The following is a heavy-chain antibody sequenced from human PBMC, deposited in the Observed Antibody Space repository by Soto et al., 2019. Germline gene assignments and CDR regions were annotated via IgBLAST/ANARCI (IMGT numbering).Heavy chain of an antibody. CDR3: ARGDSGYDPLDY. Sequence: QVQLQESGPGLVKPSGTLSLTCAVSGGSISSSNWWSWVRQPPGKGLEWIGEIDHSGSTNYNPSLKCRVTISVDKSKSQFSLKLSSVTAADTAVYYCARGDSGYDPLDYWGQGTLVTVSS. CDR2: IDHSGST. CDR1: GGSISSSNW. V-gene: IGHV4-4*02. J-gene: IGHJ4*02. D-gene: IGHD5-12*01.